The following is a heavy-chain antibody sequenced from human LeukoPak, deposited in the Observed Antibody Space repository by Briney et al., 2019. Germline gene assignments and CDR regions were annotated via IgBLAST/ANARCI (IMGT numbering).Heavy chain of an antibody. D-gene: IGHD1-26*01. J-gene: IGHJ4*02. CDR2: ITSKAYGGTI. V-gene: IGHV3-49*04. CDR1: GFTFGDYA. Sequence: PGGSLRLSCTGSGFTFGDYAMSWVRQAPGKGLEWVGVITSKAYGGTIECGPSVKGRFTISRDDSKSIAYLQMNSLKTEDTAVYYCARVRLSGTPPFYDYWGQGTLVTVSS. CDR3: ARVRLSGTPPFYDY.